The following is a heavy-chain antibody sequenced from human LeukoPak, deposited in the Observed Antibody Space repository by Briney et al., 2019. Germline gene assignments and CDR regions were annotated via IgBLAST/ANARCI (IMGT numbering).Heavy chain of an antibody. CDR1: GGSISSGGYY. J-gene: IGHJ6*02. CDR3: ARVGAPYSSSWYSPYYYYYGMDV. Sequence: SQTLSLTCAVSGGSISSGGYYWSWIRQPPGKGLEWIGYIYHSGSTYYNPSLKSRVTISVDRSKNQFSLKLSSVTAADTAVYYCARVGAPYSSSWYSPYYYYYGMDVWGQGTTVTVSS. D-gene: IGHD6-13*01. V-gene: IGHV4-30-2*01. CDR2: IYHSGST.